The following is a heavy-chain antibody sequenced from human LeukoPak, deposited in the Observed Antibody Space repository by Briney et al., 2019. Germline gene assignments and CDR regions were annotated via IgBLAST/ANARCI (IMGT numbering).Heavy chain of an antibody. CDR3: ARDPAGHSDY. J-gene: IGHJ4*02. V-gene: IGHV3-20*04. CDR1: GFTFDDYG. CDR2: INWNGGST. D-gene: IGHD2-21*01. Sequence: GGSLRLSCAASGFTFDDYGMSWVRQAPGTGLEWVSGINWNGGSTGYADSVKGRFTISRDSAKNSLYLQMNSLRAEDTALYYCARDPAGHSDYWGQGTLVTVSS.